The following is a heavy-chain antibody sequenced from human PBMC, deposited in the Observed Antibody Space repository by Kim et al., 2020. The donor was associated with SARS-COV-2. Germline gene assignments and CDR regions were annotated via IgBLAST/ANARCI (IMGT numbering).Heavy chain of an antibody. J-gene: IGHJ6*02. Sequence: SETLSLTCAVSGGSISSSNWWSWVRQPPGKGLEWIGEIYHSGSTNYNPSLKSRVTISVDKSKNQFSLKLSSVTAADTAVYYCARDGAERTYYYYYGMDVWGQGTTVTVSS. CDR3: ARDGAERTYYYYYGMDV. CDR1: GGSISSSNW. D-gene: IGHD1-26*01. V-gene: IGHV4-4*02. CDR2: IYHSGST.